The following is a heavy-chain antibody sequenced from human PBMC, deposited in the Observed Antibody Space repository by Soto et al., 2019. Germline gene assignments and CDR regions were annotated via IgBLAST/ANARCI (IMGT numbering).Heavy chain of an antibody. CDR3: ARVGLVRGVGFDY. J-gene: IGHJ4*02. V-gene: IGHV4-34*01. D-gene: IGHD3-10*01. CDR1: GGSFSGYY. Sequence: SETLSLTCAVYGGSFSGYYWSWIRQPPGKGLEWIGEIKHSGSTNYNPSLKSRVTISLDTSKNQFSLKLSSVTAADTAVYYCARVGLVRGVGFDYWGQGTLVTVSS. CDR2: IKHSGST.